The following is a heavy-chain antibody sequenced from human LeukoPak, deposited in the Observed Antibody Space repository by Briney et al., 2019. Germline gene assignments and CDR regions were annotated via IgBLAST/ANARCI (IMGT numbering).Heavy chain of an antibody. CDR2: INSDGSEG. V-gene: IGHV3-7*03. CDR3: ARGLYQLGFSTGWWFDP. D-gene: IGHD2-2*01. Sequence: GGSLRLSCAASGFTVSSNYMSWVRQAPGKGLEWVASINSDGSEGYYADVVKGRFTISRDNAKNSLYLQINSLRAEDTAVYYCARGLYQLGFSTGWWFDPWGQGTLVTVSS. J-gene: IGHJ5*02. CDR1: GFTVSSNY.